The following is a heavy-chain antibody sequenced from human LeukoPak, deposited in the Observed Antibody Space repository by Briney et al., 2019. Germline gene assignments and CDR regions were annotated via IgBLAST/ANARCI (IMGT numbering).Heavy chain of an antibody. D-gene: IGHD5-24*01. Sequence: SETLSLTCTVSGGSISSSSYYWGWIRQPPGKGLEWIGSIYYSGSTYYNPTLKSRVTISVDTSKNQFSLKLSSVTAADTAVYYCARALLVRNGYNYSPNYFDYWGQGTLVTVSS. J-gene: IGHJ4*02. V-gene: IGHV4-39*01. CDR2: IYYSGST. CDR3: ARALLVRNGYNYSPNYFDY. CDR1: GGSISSSSYY.